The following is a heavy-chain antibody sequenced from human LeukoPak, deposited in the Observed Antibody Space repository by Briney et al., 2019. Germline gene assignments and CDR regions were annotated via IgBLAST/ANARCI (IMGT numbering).Heavy chain of an antibody. V-gene: IGHV3-48*04. CDR2: IGTVSGTI. CDR3: ARDLYRTVVVPHYFDY. J-gene: IGHJ4*02. Sequence: GGSLRLSCAASGFTFSNYWMSWVRQAPGKGLEWISYIGTVSGTIYYADSVKGRFTISRDNAKNSLYLQMNSLRAEDTAVYYCARDLYRTVVVPHYFDYWGQGTLVTVSS. D-gene: IGHD3-22*01. CDR1: GFTFSNYW.